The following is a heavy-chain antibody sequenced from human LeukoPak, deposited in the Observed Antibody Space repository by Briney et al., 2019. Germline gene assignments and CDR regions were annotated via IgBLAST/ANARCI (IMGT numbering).Heavy chain of an antibody. D-gene: IGHD3-9*01. CDR1: GFTVSSNY. CDR2: ISSSLDSNI. J-gene: IGHJ6*03. V-gene: IGHV3-48*01. CDR3: ARGVRDILSGYYTDCYFYYMDV. Sequence: GGSLRLSCAASGFTVSSNYMSWVRQAPGKGLEWVSFISSSLDSNIYYADSVKGRFTISRDNAKNSLYLQMNSLRAEDTAVYYCARGVRDILSGYYTDCYFYYMDVWGKGTTVTVSS.